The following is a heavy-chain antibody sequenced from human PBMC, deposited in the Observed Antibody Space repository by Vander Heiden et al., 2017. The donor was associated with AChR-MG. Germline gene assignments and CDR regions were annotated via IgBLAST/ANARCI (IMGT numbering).Heavy chain of an antibody. J-gene: IGHJ4*02. D-gene: IGHD5-12*01. CDR3: ARVEMATCYFDY. Sequence: QVQLQQWGAGLLKPSETLSLTCAVYGGSFSGYYWSWIRQPPGKGLEWIGEINHSGSTNYNPSLKSRVTISVDTSKNQFSLKLSSVTAADTAVYYCARVEMATCYFDYWGQGTLVTVSS. CDR2: INHSGST. CDR1: GGSFSGYY. V-gene: IGHV4-34*01.